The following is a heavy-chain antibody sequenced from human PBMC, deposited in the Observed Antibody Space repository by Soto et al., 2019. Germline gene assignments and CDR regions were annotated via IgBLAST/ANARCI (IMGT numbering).Heavy chain of an antibody. CDR1: GFTFSSYW. D-gene: IGHD3-22*01. Sequence: AGGSLRLSCAASGFTFSSYWMHWVRQAPGKGLVWVSRINSDGSSTSYADSVKGRFTISRDNAKNTLYLQMNRLRAEDTAVYFCVRDYYDTSGYPNTFDMWGQGTMVTVSS. V-gene: IGHV3-74*01. CDR2: INSDGSST. CDR3: VRDYYDTSGYPNTFDM. J-gene: IGHJ3*02.